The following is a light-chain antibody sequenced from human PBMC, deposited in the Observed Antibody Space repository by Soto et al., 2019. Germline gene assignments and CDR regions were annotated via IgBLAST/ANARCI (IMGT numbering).Light chain of an antibody. CDR1: QSVSNNY. Sequence: EIVLTQSPGTLSLPPGERATLSCRASQSVSNNYLAWFQQKPGQAPRLLICGASSRATGIPDRFSGSGSGTDFTLTISRLEPEDFAVYYCQQYGSSPYTFGQGTKLEIK. J-gene: IGKJ2*01. CDR2: GAS. CDR3: QQYGSSPYT. V-gene: IGKV3-20*01.